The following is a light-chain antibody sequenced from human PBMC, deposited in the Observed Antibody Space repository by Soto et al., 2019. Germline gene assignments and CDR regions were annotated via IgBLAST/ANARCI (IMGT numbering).Light chain of an antibody. CDR2: WAS. Sequence: DIVMTQSPDSLAVSLGERATMNCKCSRSVLYKSNNKNHLAWYQQKPGQPPQLIIYWASTRESGVPERFSGSGSGTDFTLTISSLEPEDFAVYYCQQRSNWPITFRQGTRLEIK. J-gene: IGKJ5*01. CDR1: RSVLYKSNNKNH. CDR3: QQRSNWPIT. V-gene: IGKV4-1*01.